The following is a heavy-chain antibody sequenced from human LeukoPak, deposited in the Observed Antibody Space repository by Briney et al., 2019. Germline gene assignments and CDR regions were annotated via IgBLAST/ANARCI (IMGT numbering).Heavy chain of an antibody. Sequence: ASVKVSCKASGYTFTSCGISWVRQAPGQGLEWMGWISTYSGNTNYAQKYQGRVTMTTDKSTSTAYMELRSLRSDDTAVYYCARDQQWLDPARHGFGYWGQGTLVTVSS. V-gene: IGHV1-18*01. D-gene: IGHD6-19*01. CDR1: GYTFTSCG. CDR3: ARDQQWLDPARHGFGY. J-gene: IGHJ4*02. CDR2: ISTYSGNT.